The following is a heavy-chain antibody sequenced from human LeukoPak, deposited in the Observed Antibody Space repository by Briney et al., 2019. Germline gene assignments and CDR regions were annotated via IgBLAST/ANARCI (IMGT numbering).Heavy chain of an antibody. CDR3: ARDHYSFTAYYFDY. J-gene: IGHJ4*02. Sequence: SETLSLTCTVSGGSISSSSYYWGWIRQPPGKGLEWIGSIYYSGSTYYNPSLKSRVTMSVDTSKNQFSLKLSSVTAADTAVYYCARDHYSFTAYYFDYWGQGTLVTVSS. CDR2: IYYSGST. CDR1: GGSISSSSYY. V-gene: IGHV4-39*07. D-gene: IGHD2-15*01.